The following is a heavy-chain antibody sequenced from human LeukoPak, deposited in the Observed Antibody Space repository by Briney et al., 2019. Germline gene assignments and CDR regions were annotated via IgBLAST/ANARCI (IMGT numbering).Heavy chain of an antibody. J-gene: IGHJ4*02. D-gene: IGHD3/OR15-3a*01. CDR3: AKGDWGDN. Sequence: GGSLRLSCAASGFSFSSYGMHWVRQAPGKGLEWVAFIRYDGSNKYYADSVKGRFTISRDNAKNSLYLQMNSLRAEDMALYYCAKGDWGDNWGQGTLVTVSS. V-gene: IGHV3-30*02. CDR1: GFSFSSYG. CDR2: IRYDGSNK.